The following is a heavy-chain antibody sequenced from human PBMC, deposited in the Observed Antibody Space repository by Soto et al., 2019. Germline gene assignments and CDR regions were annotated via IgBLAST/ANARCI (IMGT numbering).Heavy chain of an antibody. D-gene: IGHD6-13*01. CDR1: GFTFSSYG. V-gene: IGHV3-23*01. Sequence: EVQLLESGGGLVQPGGSLRLSCVASGFTFSSYGMNWVRQAPGKGLEWVSGISGSGDNTHYADAVKGRFTISRDNSKNTLYLQMNSLRAEDTAVYYCAKQSPYSNSWCGVDYWGQGTLVTVSS. CDR2: ISGSGDNT. CDR3: AKQSPYSNSWCGVDY. J-gene: IGHJ4*02.